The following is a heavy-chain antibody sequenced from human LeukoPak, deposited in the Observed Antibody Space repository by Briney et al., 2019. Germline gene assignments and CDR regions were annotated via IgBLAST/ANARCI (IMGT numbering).Heavy chain of an antibody. J-gene: IGHJ4*02. CDR3: ARLAVSSIWSVYFDH. CDR2: IYPGDSNI. Sequence: GESLKISCKSSGYSFTNYWIGWVRQMPGKGLEWMGIIYPGDSNIRYSPSFQGQVTLSADKTITTAYLQWSSLKASDTAMYYCARLAVSSIWSVYFDHWGQGTLVTVSS. CDR1: GYSFTNYW. V-gene: IGHV5-51*01. D-gene: IGHD6-13*01.